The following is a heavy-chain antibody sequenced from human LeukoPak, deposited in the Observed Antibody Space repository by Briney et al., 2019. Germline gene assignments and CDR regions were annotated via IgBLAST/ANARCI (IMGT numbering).Heavy chain of an antibody. CDR1: GYTFNDFY. CDR3: ARGARLTYYYDSSGFYCFDD. D-gene: IGHD3-22*01. Sequence: ASVKVSCKASGYTFNDFYIHWVRQAPAQGLEWMGWINAKSGGTSSAQTFQGRVTLTRDRPITTVFMELSRLTSADTAVYYCARGARLTYYYDSSGFYCFDDWGQGTLVTVSS. J-gene: IGHJ4*02. V-gene: IGHV1-2*02. CDR2: INAKSGGT.